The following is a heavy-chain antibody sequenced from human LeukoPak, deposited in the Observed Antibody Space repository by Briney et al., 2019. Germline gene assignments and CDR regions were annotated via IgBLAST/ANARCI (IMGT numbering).Heavy chain of an antibody. V-gene: IGHV1-2*06. CDR2: VNPNSGGT. Sequence: ASVKVSCKASGYTFTGYQIHWVRQAPPQGLEWMGRVNPNSGGTNYAQKFQGRVTMTRDTSISTAYMELSGLTSDDTAVYYCARDMVSGGSYSTRFDYWGQGTLVTVSS. J-gene: IGHJ4*02. CDR3: ARDMVSGGSYSTRFDY. CDR1: GYTFTGYQ. D-gene: IGHD1-26*01.